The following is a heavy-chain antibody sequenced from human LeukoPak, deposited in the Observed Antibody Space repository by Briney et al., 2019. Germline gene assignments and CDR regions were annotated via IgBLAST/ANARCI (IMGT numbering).Heavy chain of an antibody. CDR3: ARGARYYDILTGYYNWFDP. CDR1: GGSFSGYY. CDR2: INHSGST. D-gene: IGHD3-9*01. J-gene: IGHJ5*02. Sequence: SETLSLTCAVYGGSFSGYYWSWIRQPPGKGLEWIGEINHSGSTNYNPSLKSRVTISVDTSKNQFSLKLSSVTAADTAVYYCARGARYYDILTGYYNWFDPWGQGTLVTVSS. V-gene: IGHV4-34*01.